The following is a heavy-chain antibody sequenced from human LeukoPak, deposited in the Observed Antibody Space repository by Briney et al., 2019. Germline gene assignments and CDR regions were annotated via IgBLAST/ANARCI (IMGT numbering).Heavy chain of an antibody. J-gene: IGHJ5*02. CDR2: INPNSGGT. CDR1: GYAFTGYY. CDR3: ARDGKLLWFGELLHNWFDP. Sequence: ASVKVSCKASGYAFTGYYMHWVRQAPGQGLEWMGWINPNSGGTNYAQKFQGRVTMTRDTSISTAYMELSRLRSDDTAAYYCARDGKLLWFGELLHNWFDPWGQGTLVTVSS. D-gene: IGHD3-10*01. V-gene: IGHV1-2*02.